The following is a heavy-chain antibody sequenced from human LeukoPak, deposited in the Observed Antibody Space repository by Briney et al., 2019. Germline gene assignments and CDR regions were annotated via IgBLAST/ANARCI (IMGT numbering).Heavy chain of an antibody. V-gene: IGHV1-2*02. D-gene: IGHD2-8*01. Sequence: ASVKVSCKASGYTFTGYYMHWVRQAHGQGLEWMGWINPNSGGTNSAHKFQGRVTMTRDTSISTAYMELSRLRSDDTAVYYCASEADIVLMARWAFDIWGQGTMVTVSS. CDR3: ASEADIVLMARWAFDI. J-gene: IGHJ3*02. CDR1: GYTFTGYY. CDR2: INPNSGGT.